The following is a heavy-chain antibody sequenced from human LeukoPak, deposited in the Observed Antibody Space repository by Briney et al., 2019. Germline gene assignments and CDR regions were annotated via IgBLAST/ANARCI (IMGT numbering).Heavy chain of an antibody. CDR1: GFTFSNYG. J-gene: IGHJ3*02. CDR2: IWYDGSNK. D-gene: IGHD5-12*01. Sequence: PGRSLRLSCAASGFTFSNYGMHWVRQAPGKGLEWVGLIWYDGSNKYYTDSVKGRFTISRDNSKNTLYLLMSSLRAEDTAVYYCARDVDLNAFDIWGQGTMVTVSS. CDR3: ARDVDLNAFDI. V-gene: IGHV3-33*01.